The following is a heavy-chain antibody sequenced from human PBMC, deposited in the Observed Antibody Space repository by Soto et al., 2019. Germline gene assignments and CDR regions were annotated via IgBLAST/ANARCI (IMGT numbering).Heavy chain of an antibody. Sequence: QVQLVQSGAEVKKPGASVKVSCKASGYTFTSYGISWVGQAPGQGLEWMGWISAYNGNTNYAQKLRGRVTMTTDTSTGTAYMALRGLSSDGTAVCCCASGSSSSCRDYWGQGPLVTVSS. CDR2: ISAYNGNT. D-gene: IGHD6-13*01. CDR3: ASGSSSSCRDY. J-gene: IGHJ4*02. V-gene: IGHV1-18*01. CDR1: GYTFTSYG.